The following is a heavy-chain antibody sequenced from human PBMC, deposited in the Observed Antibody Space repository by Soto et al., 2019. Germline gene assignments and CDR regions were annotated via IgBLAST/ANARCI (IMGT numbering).Heavy chain of an antibody. V-gene: IGHV1-69*01. J-gene: IGHJ6*02. CDR2: IIPIFDTA. D-gene: IGHD2-2*01. CDR1: GGTFSNYA. Sequence: QVQLVQSGAEVKMPGSSVKVSCKASGGTFSNYAISWVRQAPGQGLEWMGGIIPIFDTADYAQRFQGRVTITADESTSTAYLELSSLTSGDTAVYYCARDMIPAAISYRYYALDVWGQGTTVTVSS. CDR3: ARDMIPAAISYRYYALDV.